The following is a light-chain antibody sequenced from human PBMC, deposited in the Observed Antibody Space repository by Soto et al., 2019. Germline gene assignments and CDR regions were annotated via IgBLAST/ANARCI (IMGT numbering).Light chain of an antibody. CDR1: QSINKY. Sequence: EIVLTQSPATLSFSPGERATLSCRASQSINKYLAWYQQTPGQAPRLLIYDASNRATGIPARFSGSGSGTDFTLTITSLEPEDFAVYYCQQRSNWRGTFGGGTKVEI. V-gene: IGKV3-11*01. CDR2: DAS. CDR3: QQRSNWRGT. J-gene: IGKJ4*01.